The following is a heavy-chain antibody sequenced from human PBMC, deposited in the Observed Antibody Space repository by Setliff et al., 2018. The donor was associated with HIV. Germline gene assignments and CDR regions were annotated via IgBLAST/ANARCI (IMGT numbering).Heavy chain of an antibody. J-gene: IGHJ4*02. D-gene: IGHD1-1*01. V-gene: IGHV1-69*06. CDR3: ARGAWKEQLFAY. CDR2: IIPIFATT. Sequence: ASVKVSCKASGGTFKTYAISWVRQAPGQGLEWMGGIIPIFATTDYAQKFQGRVTITADKSTSTGYMELSSLNDEDTAVYYCARGAWKEQLFAYWGQGTPVTVSS. CDR1: GGTFKTYA.